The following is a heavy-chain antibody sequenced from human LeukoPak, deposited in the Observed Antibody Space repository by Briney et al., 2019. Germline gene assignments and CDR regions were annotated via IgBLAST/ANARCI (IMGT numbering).Heavy chain of an antibody. J-gene: IGHJ5*02. V-gene: IGHV3-23*01. CDR2: ISGSGGRT. CDR1: GFTFNSYS. CDR3: AREPASNGFFDL. Sequence: GGSLRLSCAASGFTFNSYSMSWVRQAPGRGLEWVSAISGSGGRTYYVDSVKGRFTISRDNSKNTLYLQLSSLRAEDTALYYCAREPASNGFFDLWGQGTLVAVSS. D-gene: IGHD6-19*01.